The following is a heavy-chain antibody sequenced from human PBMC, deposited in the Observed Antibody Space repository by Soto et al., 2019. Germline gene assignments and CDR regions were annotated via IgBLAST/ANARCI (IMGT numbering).Heavy chain of an antibody. CDR3: ARGYGPIDY. CDR1: GGSFSDYY. J-gene: IGHJ4*02. Sequence: LSLTCAVYGGSFSDYYWSWIRQPPGKGLEWIGEINHSGSTNYNPSLKSRVTISVDTSKNQFSLKLTSVTAADAALYYCARGYGPIDYWGQGTLVTVSS. V-gene: IGHV4-34*01. CDR2: INHSGST. D-gene: IGHD3-10*01.